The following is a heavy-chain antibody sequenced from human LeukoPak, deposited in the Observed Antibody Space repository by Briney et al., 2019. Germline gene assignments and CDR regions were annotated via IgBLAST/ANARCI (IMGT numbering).Heavy chain of an antibody. Sequence: PETLSLTCTVSGGSISSSSYSWGWIRQPPGKGLEWIGSIYYSGSTYYNPSLKSRVTISVDTSKNQFSLKLSSVTAADTAVYYCARHGSTQWRPALEFDYWGQGTLVTVSS. CDR2: IYYSGST. J-gene: IGHJ4*02. D-gene: IGHD6-19*01. CDR3: ARHGSTQWRPALEFDY. V-gene: IGHV4-39*01. CDR1: GGSISSSSYS.